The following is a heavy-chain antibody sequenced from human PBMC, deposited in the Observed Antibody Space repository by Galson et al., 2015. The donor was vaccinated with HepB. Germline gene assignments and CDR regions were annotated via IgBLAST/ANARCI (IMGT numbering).Heavy chain of an antibody. Sequence: SLRLSCAASGFTFSDYYMSWIRQAPGKGLEWVSYISSSSSYTNYADSVKGRFTISRDNAKNSLYLQMNSLRAEDTAVYYCASRRGGNHWYFDLWGRGTLVTVSS. CDR3: ASRRGGNHWYFDL. J-gene: IGHJ2*01. D-gene: IGHD4-23*01. CDR1: GFTFSDYY. V-gene: IGHV3-11*06. CDR2: ISSSSSYT.